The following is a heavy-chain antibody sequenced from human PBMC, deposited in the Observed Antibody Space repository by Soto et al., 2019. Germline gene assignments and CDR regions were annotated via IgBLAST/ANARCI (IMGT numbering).Heavy chain of an antibody. CDR3: ARDRGYSSGHPADV. V-gene: IGHV3-64*01. CDR2: ISSNGGST. J-gene: IGHJ6*02. Sequence: EVQLVESGGGLVQPGGSLRLSCAASGFTFSTYAMHWVRQAPGKGLEYVSAISSNGGSTYYGNSVKGRFTISRDNSKNTLYLPIGSLRDDDMAVYYCARDRGYSSGHPADVWGPGTTVTVSS. D-gene: IGHD6-19*01. CDR1: GFTFSTYA.